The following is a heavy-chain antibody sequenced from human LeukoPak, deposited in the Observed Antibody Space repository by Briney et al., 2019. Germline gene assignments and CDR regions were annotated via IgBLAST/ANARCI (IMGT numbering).Heavy chain of an antibody. J-gene: IGHJ4*02. V-gene: IGHV4-31*03. CDR2: IYYSGST. D-gene: IGHD3-22*01. Sequence: PSETLSLTCTVSGGSISSGGYYWSWNRQHPGKGLEWIGYIYYSGSTYYNPSLKSRVTISVDTSKNQFSLKLSSVTAADTAVYYCARVPRITMIVVGWGQGTLVTVSS. CDR3: ARVPRITMIVVG. CDR1: GGSISSGGYY.